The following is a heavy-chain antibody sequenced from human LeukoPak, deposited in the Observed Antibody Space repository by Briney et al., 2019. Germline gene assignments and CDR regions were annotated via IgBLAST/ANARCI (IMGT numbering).Heavy chain of an antibody. J-gene: IGHJ6*02. D-gene: IGHD3-3*01. V-gene: IGHV1-18*01. CDR3: ATPVTIFGVATLYYYGMDV. CDR1: GYTFTSYG. CDR2: ISAYNGNT. Sequence: ASVKVSCKASGYTFTSYGISWVRQAPGQGLEWMGWISAYNGNTNYAQKLQGRVTMTTDTSTSTAYMELRSLRSDDTAVYYCATPVTIFGVATLYYYGMDVWGQGTTVTVSS.